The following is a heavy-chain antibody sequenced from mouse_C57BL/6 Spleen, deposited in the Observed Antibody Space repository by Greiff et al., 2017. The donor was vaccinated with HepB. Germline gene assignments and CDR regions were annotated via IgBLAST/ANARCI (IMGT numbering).Heavy chain of an antibody. CDR3: ARGDYGSRGGYAMDY. V-gene: IGHV1-63*01. D-gene: IGHD1-1*01. J-gene: IGHJ4*01. CDR2: IYPGGGYT. CDR1: GYTFTNYW. Sequence: VQLQQSGAELVRPGTSVKMSCKASGYTFTNYWIGWAKQRPGHGLEWVGDIYPGGGYTNYNEKFKGKATLTADKSSSTAYMQFSSLTSEDSAIYDCARGDYGSRGGYAMDYWGQGTSVTVSS.